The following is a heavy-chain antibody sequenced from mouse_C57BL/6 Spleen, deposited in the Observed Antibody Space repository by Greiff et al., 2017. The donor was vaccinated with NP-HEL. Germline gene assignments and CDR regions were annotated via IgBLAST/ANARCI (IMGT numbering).Heavy chain of an antibody. D-gene: IGHD1-1*01. J-gene: IGHJ4*01. Sequence: EVQLQQSGPELVKPGASVKISCKASGYSFTGYYMNWVKQSPEKSLEWIGEINPSTGGTTYNQKFKAKATLTVDKSSSTAYMQLKSLTSEDSAVYYCARRGGHYYGSSYAMDYWGQGTSVTVSS. V-gene: IGHV1-42*01. CDR3: ARRGGHYYGSSYAMDY. CDR1: GYSFTGYY. CDR2: INPSTGGT.